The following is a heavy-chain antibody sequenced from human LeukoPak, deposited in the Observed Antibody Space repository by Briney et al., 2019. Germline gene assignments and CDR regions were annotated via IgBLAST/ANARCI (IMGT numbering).Heavy chain of an antibody. Sequence: ASVKVSCKASGYTFTSYGISWVRQAPGQGLEWMGWINPNSGGTNYAQKFQGRVTMTRDTSISTAYMELSRLRSDDTAVYYCASRYSSSSAFDYWGQGTLVTVSS. J-gene: IGHJ4*02. CDR1: GYTFTSYG. D-gene: IGHD6-6*01. CDR3: ASRYSSSSAFDY. CDR2: INPNSGGT. V-gene: IGHV1-2*02.